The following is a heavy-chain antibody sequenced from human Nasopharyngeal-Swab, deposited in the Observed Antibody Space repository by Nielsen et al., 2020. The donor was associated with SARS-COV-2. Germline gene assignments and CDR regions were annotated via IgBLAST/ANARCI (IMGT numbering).Heavy chain of an antibody. Sequence: GEAMKISWAASGFTVSSNYMSWVRQAPGKGLEWASVIYSGGSTYYADSVKGRFTISRDNSKNTLYLQMNSLRAEDTAVYYCARDRGGVYYYYGMDVWGQGTTVTVSS. CDR1: GFTVSSNY. CDR3: ARDRGGVYYYYGMDV. CDR2: IYSGGST. D-gene: IGHD3-10*01. V-gene: IGHV3-53*01. J-gene: IGHJ6*02.